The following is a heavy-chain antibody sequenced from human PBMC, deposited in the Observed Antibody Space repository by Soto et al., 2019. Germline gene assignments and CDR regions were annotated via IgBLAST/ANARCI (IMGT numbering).Heavy chain of an antibody. Sequence: SETLSLTCTVSGGSISSGGYYWRWIRQHPGKGLEWIGYVYYSGSTYYNPSLKSRVTISVDTSKNQFSLKLSSVTAADTAVYYCARASELAAAGTNRAFDYWGQGTLVTVSS. D-gene: IGHD6-13*01. V-gene: IGHV4-31*03. CDR1: GGSISSGGYY. J-gene: IGHJ4*02. CDR2: VYYSGST. CDR3: ARASELAAAGTNRAFDY.